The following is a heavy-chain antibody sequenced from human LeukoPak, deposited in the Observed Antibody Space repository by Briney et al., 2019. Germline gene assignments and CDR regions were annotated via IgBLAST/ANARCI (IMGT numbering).Heavy chain of an antibody. Sequence: PSETLSLTCTVSGGSISSYYWSWIRQPPGKGLEWIGYIYYSGSTNYNPSLKSRVTISVDTSKNQFSLKLSSVTAADTAVYYCARDGWYGDRWFDPWGQGTLVTVSS. CDR3: ARDGWYGDRWFDP. CDR1: GGSISSYY. V-gene: IGHV4-59*01. CDR2: IYYSGST. J-gene: IGHJ5*02. D-gene: IGHD4-17*01.